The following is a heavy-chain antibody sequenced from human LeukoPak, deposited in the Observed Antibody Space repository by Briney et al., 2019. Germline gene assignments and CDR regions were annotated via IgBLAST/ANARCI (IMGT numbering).Heavy chain of an antibody. J-gene: IGHJ6*03. CDR1: GDSLKYYY. CDR2: IYISGSS. D-gene: IGHD5-18*01. CDR3: ARVRYSYGSYYYHYYMDV. Sequence: SETLSLTCHVSGDSLKYYYWNWIRQPAGQALEWLGRIYISGSSTYNPSLKNRVTMSLDTSTNQISVKLTSVTAADTAVYYCARVRYSYGSYYYHYYMDVWGKGTTVTISS. V-gene: IGHV4-4*07.